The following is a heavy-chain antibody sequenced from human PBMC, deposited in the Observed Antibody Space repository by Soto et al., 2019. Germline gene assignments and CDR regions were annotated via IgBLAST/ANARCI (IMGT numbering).Heavy chain of an antibody. J-gene: IGHJ6*02. V-gene: IGHV4-30-4*01. Sequence: PSETLSLTCTVSGGSISSGDYYWSWIRQPPGKGLEWIGYIYYSGSTYYNPSLKSRVTISVDTSKNQFSLKLSSVTAADTAVYYCARVLSTWELWGMDVWGQGTTVTVSS. D-gene: IGHD1-26*01. CDR1: GGSISSGDYY. CDR2: IYYSGST. CDR3: ARVLSTWELWGMDV.